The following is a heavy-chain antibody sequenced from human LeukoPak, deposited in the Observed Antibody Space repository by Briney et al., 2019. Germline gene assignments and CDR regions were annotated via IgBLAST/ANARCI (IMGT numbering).Heavy chain of an antibody. D-gene: IGHD4-17*01. J-gene: IGHJ3*02. CDR1: GFTFSSYG. Sequence: GGSLRLSCAASGFTFSSYGIHWVRQAPGKGLEWVAFIRHDGSNKYYADSVKGRFTISRDNSKSTLYLQMGSLRAEDMAVYYCARVGDNDAFDIWGQGTMVTVSS. CDR3: ARVGDNDAFDI. CDR2: IRHDGSNK. V-gene: IGHV3-30*02.